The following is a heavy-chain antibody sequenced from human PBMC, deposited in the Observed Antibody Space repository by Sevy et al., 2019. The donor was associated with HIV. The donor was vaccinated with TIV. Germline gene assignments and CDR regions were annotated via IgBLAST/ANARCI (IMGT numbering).Heavy chain of an antibody. J-gene: IGHJ2*01. Sequence: GGSLRLSCAASGLTFSNAWMTWVRQAPGKGLEWVGRIKSKTDGGTTDYAAPVKGRFTISRADSKNTLYLQMNSLKTEDTAVYYCTTKSDFWSGYQYFDLWGRGTLVTVSS. CDR3: TTKSDFWSGYQYFDL. D-gene: IGHD3-3*01. CDR1: GLTFSNAW. V-gene: IGHV3-15*01. CDR2: IKSKTDGGTT.